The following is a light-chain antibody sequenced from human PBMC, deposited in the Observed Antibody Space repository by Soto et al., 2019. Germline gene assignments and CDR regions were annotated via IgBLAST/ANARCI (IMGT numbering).Light chain of an antibody. CDR1: QSVSSY. CDR3: QQRSNWPST. V-gene: IGKV3-11*01. Sequence: EIVLTQSPATLSLSPGERAALSFRASQSVSSYLAWYQQKPGQAPRLLIYDASNRATGIPARFSGSGSGTEFTLTISSLEPEDFAVYYCQQRSNWPSTVGGGTKVEIK. J-gene: IGKJ4*01. CDR2: DAS.